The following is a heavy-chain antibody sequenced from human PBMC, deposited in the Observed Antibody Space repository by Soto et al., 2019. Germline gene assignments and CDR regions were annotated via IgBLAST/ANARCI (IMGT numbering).Heavy chain of an antibody. CDR2: ISPSGST. Sequence: QVQLQESGPGLVKPSQTLSLTCTVSGGSISSAAYYWSWIRQHPGKGLEWIGYISPSGSTYYHPSLKSRVIISVDTSTNQFSLSLTSVTAADTAVYDCAREYTYGSTLFDCWGQGARVTVSS. J-gene: IGHJ4*02. CDR1: GGSISSAAYY. V-gene: IGHV4-31*03. CDR3: AREYTYGSTLFDC. D-gene: IGHD5-18*01.